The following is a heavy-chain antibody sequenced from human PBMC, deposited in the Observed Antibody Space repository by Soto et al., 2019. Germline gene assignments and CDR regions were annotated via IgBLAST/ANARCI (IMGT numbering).Heavy chain of an antibody. Sequence: SQTLSLTCAISGDSVSSNSAAWNWIRQSPSRGLEWLGRTYYRSKWYNDYAVSVKSRITINPDTSKNQFSLQLNSVSPEDTAVYYCARDLQYSSSWPRGDAFDIWGQGTMVTVSS. J-gene: IGHJ3*02. CDR1: GDSVSSNSAA. D-gene: IGHD6-13*01. CDR3: ARDLQYSSSWPRGDAFDI. V-gene: IGHV6-1*01. CDR2: TYYRSKWYN.